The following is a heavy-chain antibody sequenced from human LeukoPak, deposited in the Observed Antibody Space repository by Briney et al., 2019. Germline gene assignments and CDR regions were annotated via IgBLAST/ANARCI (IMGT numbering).Heavy chain of an antibody. V-gene: IGHV2-5*01. D-gene: IGHD6-19*01. CDR2: IFWNDNK. CDR3: AHRPSGWYYFDY. J-gene: IGHJ4*02. Sequence: SGPTLVKPTQTLTLTCTFSGFSLSTSGVGVGWIRQPPGKALEWLALIFWNDNKRYSPSLKSRLTITKDTSKNQVVLTMTNMDPVDTATYYCAHRPSGWYYFDYWGQGTLVTVSS. CDR1: GFSLSTSGVG.